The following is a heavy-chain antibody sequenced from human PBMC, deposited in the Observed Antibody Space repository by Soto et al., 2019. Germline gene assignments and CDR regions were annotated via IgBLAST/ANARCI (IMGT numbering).Heavy chain of an antibody. V-gene: IGHV1-69*13. CDR2: IIPIFGTA. CDR3: ARDQHIPGVGSYFDY. CDR1: GGTFSSYA. Sequence: ASVKVSCKASGGTFSSYAISWVRQAPGQGLEWMGGIIPIFGTANYAQKFQGRVTITADESTSTAYMELSSLRSEDTAVYYCARDQHIPGVGSYFDYWGQGTLVTVSS. J-gene: IGHJ4*02. D-gene: IGHD2-21*01.